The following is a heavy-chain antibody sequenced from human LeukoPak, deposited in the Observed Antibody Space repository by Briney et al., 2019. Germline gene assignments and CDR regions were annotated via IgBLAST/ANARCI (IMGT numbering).Heavy chain of an antibody. CDR1: GFTFSSYG. CDR3: AAPDCRGGTCYRYGFDP. CDR2: IGSSSSYI. V-gene: IGHV3-21*01. Sequence: GGSLRLSCAASGFTFSSYGMNWVRQAPGKGLEWVSSIGSSSSYIYYADSVKGRFTISRDNAKNSLFPQMNSLRAEDTAVYFCAAPDCRGGTCYRYGFDPWGQGTLVTVSS. J-gene: IGHJ5*02. D-gene: IGHD2-15*01.